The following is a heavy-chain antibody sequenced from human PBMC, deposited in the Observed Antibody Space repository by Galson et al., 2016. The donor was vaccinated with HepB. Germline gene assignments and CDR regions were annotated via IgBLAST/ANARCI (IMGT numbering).Heavy chain of an antibody. Sequence: SLRLSCAASGFTFSAYWMLWVRQAPGKGLVWVSRTVGDGTTTYYAESVRGRFISTSDNAKNTLYLQITSLRADETAVYYCERLSNNDAFDIWGQGTKVTVSS. J-gene: IGHJ3*02. CDR2: TVGDGTTT. CDR3: ERLSNNDAFDI. D-gene: IGHD1/OR15-1a*01. CDR1: GFTFSAYW. V-gene: IGHV3-74*01.